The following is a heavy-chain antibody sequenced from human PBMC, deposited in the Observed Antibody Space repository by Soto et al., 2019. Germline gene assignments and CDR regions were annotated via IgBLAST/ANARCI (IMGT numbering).Heavy chain of an antibody. V-gene: IGHV2-5*02. Sequence: VSGPTLVNPTETLTLTCTFSGFSLSTSGVGVGWIRQPPGKALEWLAFIYWDDDKRYNPSLRSRLTITKDTSKNQVVLTVTKVDPVDTATYFCAHRRIGVSQWNYGDFDYWGQGTLVTVSS. CDR1: GFSLSTSGVG. CDR2: IYWDDDK. D-gene: IGHD1-7*01. CDR3: AHRRIGVSQWNYGDFDY. J-gene: IGHJ4*02.